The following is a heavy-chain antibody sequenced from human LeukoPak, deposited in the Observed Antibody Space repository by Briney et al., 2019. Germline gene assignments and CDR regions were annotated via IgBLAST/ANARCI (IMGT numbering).Heavy chain of an antibody. Sequence: PSETLSLTCTVSGGSISSYYWSWIRQPAGKGLEWIGRIYTSGSTNYNPSLKSRVTMSVDTSKNQFSLKLSSVTAADTAVCYCARGRPCGYLLSPSYYFDYWGQGTLVTVSS. CDR2: IYTSGST. V-gene: IGHV4-4*07. J-gene: IGHJ4*02. CDR1: GGSISSYY. CDR3: ARGRPCGYLLSPSYYFDY. D-gene: IGHD3-22*01.